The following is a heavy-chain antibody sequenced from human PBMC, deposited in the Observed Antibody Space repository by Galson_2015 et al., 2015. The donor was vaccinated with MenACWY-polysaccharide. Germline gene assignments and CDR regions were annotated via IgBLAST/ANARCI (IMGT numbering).Heavy chain of an antibody. CDR1: GFTFSNAW. CDR3: TTDLPAAASFWFDP. CDR2: IKSKTDGGTT. Sequence: SLRLSCAASGFTFSNAWMSWVRQAPGKGLEWVGRIKSKTDGGTTDYAAPVKGRFTISRDDSKNTLYLQMNSLKTEDTAVYYCTTDLPAAASFWFDPWGQGTLVTVSS. D-gene: IGHD6-13*01. V-gene: IGHV3-15*01. J-gene: IGHJ5*02.